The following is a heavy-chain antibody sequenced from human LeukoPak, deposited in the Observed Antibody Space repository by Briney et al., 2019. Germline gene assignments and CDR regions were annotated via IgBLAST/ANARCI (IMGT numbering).Heavy chain of an antibody. CDR1: GYSFSSNW. J-gene: IGHJ4*02. D-gene: IGHD4-11*01. CDR3: ARSTITTFYHFDY. V-gene: IGHV5-51*01. Sequence: GESLKISCKGSGYSFSSNWIGWVRQMPGKGLEWMGIIYPSDSDTRYNPSFQGQVTISADRSISTTSLQWRSLKASDTATYYCARSTITTFYHFDYWGQGTLVTVSS. CDR2: IYPSDSDT.